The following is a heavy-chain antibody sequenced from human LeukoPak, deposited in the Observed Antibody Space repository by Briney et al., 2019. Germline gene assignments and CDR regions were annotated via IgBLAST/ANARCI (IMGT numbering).Heavy chain of an antibody. D-gene: IGHD5-12*01. CDR2: INPNSGGT. V-gene: IGHV1-2*04. J-gene: IGHJ3*02. Sequence: ASVKVSCKASGYTFTGYYMHWVRQAPGQGLEWMGWINPNSGGTNYAQKFQGWVTMTRDTSISTAYMELSRLRSDDTAVYYCASSNVDIVATVAFDIWGQGTMVTVSS. CDR3: ASSNVDIVATVAFDI. CDR1: GYTFTGYY.